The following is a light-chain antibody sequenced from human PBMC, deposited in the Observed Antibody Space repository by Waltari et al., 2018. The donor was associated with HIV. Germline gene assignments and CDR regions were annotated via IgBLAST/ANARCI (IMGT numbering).Light chain of an antibody. CDR3: MLFFGATRI. V-gene: IGLV7-46*01. CDR2: DTT. CDR1: EGAVTSKHY. J-gene: IGLJ2*01. Sequence: QAAVTQEPSLTVSPGGTIILTCGSSEGAVTSKHYAYWFQQKAGQAPTPLIYDTTQGQFGTPARFSAFLLGDKAVLTLSGALSEDEAVYYCMLFFGATRIFGGGTTVTV.